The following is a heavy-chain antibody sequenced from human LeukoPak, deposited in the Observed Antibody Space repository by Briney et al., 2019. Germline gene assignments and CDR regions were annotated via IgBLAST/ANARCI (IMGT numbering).Heavy chain of an antibody. J-gene: IGHJ4*02. CDR3: AHRVAAAGSKVGRAIDY. CDR1: EFSLSTSGVG. Sequence: SGPTLVNPTQTLTLTCTFSEFSLSTSGVGVGWIRQPPGKALEWLALLYWDDDKRYSPSLKSRLTITKDSSKNQVVLTMTNLDPVDTGTYYCAHRVAAAGSKVGRAIDYWGQGTLVTVSS. D-gene: IGHD6-13*01. V-gene: IGHV2-5*02. CDR2: LYWDDDK.